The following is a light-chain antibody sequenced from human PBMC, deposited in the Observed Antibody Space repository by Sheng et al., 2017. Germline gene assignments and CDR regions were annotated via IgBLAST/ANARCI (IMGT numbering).Light chain of an antibody. J-gene: IGLJ3*02. CDR1: SSDVGNHNL. CDR2: EGS. Sequence: QSALTQPASVSGSPGQSITISCSGTSSDVGNHNLVSWYQHHPGKAPKLMIYEGSNRPSGVSNRFSGSKSGNTASLTISGLQAEDEADYYCSSYTSTNTWVFGGGTKLTVL. V-gene: IGLV2-14*02. CDR3: SSYTSTNTWV.